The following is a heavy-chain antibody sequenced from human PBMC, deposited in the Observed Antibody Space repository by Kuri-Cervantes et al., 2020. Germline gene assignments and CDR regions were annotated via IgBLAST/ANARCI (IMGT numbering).Heavy chain of an antibody. CDR2: INPNSGGT. Sequence: ASVKVSCKASGYTFTGYYMHWVRQAPGQGLEWMGWINPNSGGTNYAQKFQGRVTMTRDTSISTAYMELSRLRSDETAVYYCASREAIDWGVVVPAAFDAVDIWGQGTMVTVSS. J-gene: IGHJ3*02. V-gene: IGHV1-2*02. D-gene: IGHD2-2*01. CDR3: ASREAIDWGVVVPAAFDAVDI. CDR1: GYTFTGYY.